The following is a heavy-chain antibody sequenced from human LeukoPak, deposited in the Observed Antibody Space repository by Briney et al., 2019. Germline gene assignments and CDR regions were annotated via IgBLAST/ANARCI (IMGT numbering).Heavy chain of an antibody. CDR2: ISSSSYI. D-gene: IGHD3-22*01. J-gene: IGHJ4*02. CDR3: ATNYYDSSGYYLQHY. V-gene: IGHV3-21*01. CDR1: GFTFSSYS. Sequence: GGSLRLSCAASGFTFSSYSMNWVRQAPGKGLEWVSSISSSSYIYYADSVKGRFTISRDNAKNSLYLQMNSLRAEDTAVYYCATNYYDSSGYYLQHYWGQGTLVTVSS.